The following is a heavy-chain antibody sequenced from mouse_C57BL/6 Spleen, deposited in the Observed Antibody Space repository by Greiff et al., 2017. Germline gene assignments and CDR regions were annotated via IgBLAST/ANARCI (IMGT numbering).Heavy chain of an antibody. J-gene: IGHJ3*01. Sequence: QVQLQQSGAELMKPGASVKLSCKATGYTFTGYWIEWVKQRPGHGLEWIGEILPGSGSTNYNEKFKGKATFTADTSSNTAYMQLSSLTTEDSAIYYCARVREVYYGSPFAYWGQGTLVTVSA. CDR3: ARVREVYYGSPFAY. D-gene: IGHD1-1*01. V-gene: IGHV1-9*01. CDR2: ILPGSGST. CDR1: GYTFTGYW.